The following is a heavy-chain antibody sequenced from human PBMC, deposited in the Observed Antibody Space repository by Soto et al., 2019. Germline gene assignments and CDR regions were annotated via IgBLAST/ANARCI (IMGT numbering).Heavy chain of an antibody. V-gene: IGHV1-3*01. D-gene: IGHD5-18*01. Sequence: GASVKVSCKASGYTFTSYAMHWVRQAPGQRLEWMGWINAGNGNTKYSQKFQGRVTITRDTSASTAYMELSSLRSEDTAVYYCARGGIQLWTPPTISPYWGQGTLVTV. CDR2: INAGNGNT. CDR3: ARGGIQLWTPPTISPY. J-gene: IGHJ4*02. CDR1: GYTFTSYA.